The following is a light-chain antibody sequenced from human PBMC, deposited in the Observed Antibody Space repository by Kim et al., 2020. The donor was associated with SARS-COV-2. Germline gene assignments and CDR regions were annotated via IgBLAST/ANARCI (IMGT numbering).Light chain of an antibody. Sequence: ASVGDRVTITCRASQDIRYYLGWYQQNPGRAPKRLIYGASSLQSGVPSRCSGSGSGTEFTLTISSLQPEDFATYFCLQHNTYPITFGQGTRLEIK. CDR3: LQHNTYPIT. V-gene: IGKV1-17*01. CDR2: GAS. CDR1: QDIRYY. J-gene: IGKJ5*01.